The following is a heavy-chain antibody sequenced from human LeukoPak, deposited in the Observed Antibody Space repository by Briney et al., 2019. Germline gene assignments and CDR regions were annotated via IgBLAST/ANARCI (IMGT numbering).Heavy chain of an antibody. CDR3: ARDPSYYDSSTLDAFDI. CDR2: ISAYNGNT. V-gene: IGHV1-18*01. Sequence: ASVKVSCKASGYTFTSYGICWVRQAPGQGLEWMGWISAYNGNTNYAQKLQGRVTMTTDTSTSTAYMELRSLRSDDTAVYYCARDPSYYDSSTLDAFDIWGQGTMVTVSS. CDR1: GYTFTSYG. J-gene: IGHJ3*02. D-gene: IGHD3-22*01.